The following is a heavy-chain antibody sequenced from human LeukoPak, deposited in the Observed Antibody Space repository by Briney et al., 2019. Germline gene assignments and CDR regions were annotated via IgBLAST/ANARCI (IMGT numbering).Heavy chain of an antibody. CDR1: GGSISSSGYY. CDR3: ARDKGHFDVDY. CDR2: IYYSGNT. D-gene: IGHD3-9*01. V-gene: IGHV4-39*07. Sequence: PSETLSLTCIVSGGSISSSGYYWGWIRQPPGKGLEWIGSIYYSGNTYYIPSLNSRLTISQDTSNNQFSLTLSSVTAADTAIYYCARDKGHFDVDYWGQGILVTVSS. J-gene: IGHJ4*02.